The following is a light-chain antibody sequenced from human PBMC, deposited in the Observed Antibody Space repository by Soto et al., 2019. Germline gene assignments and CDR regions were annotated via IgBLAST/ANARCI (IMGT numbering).Light chain of an antibody. CDR1: QSIVTY. V-gene: IGKV1-39*01. CDR3: QQSYSTPPWT. CDR2: AAS. Sequence: DIRMTQSPSSVSASVGDRVTITFVAIQSIVTYLNWYLQKPGKAPKLLIYAASNLQSGVPSRFSGSGSGTDFTLTISSLQPEDFATYFCQQSYSTPPWTFGQGTKVDI. J-gene: IGKJ1*01.